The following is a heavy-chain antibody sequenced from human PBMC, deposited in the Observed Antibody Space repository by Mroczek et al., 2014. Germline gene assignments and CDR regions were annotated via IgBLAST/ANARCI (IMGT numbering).Heavy chain of an antibody. Sequence: ESGGGVVQPGRSLRLSCAASGFTFSSYGMHWVRQAPGKGLEWVAVISYDGSNKYYADSVKGRFTISRDNSKNTLYLQMNSLRAEDTAVYYCAKDLGXTILTGPIDYVGQGTLVTVSS. J-gene: IGHJ4*02. CDR3: AKDLGXTILTGPIDY. CDR1: GFTFSSYG. CDR2: ISYDGSNK. D-gene: IGHD3-9*01. V-gene: IGHV3-30*18.